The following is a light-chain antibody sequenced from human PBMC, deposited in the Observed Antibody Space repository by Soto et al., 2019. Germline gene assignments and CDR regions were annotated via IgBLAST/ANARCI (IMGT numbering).Light chain of an antibody. V-gene: IGKV3-20*01. CDR2: GAS. CDR1: QSLTSSY. J-gene: IGKJ1*01. CDR3: QQYDASLWT. Sequence: EIGLTQSPGTLSLSPGERATLSCRASQSLTSSYLAWYQQKPGQSPRLLIYGASRRATGIPDRFSGSGSGTDFTLTISRLEPEDFAVYYCQQYDASLWTFGQGTKVDIK.